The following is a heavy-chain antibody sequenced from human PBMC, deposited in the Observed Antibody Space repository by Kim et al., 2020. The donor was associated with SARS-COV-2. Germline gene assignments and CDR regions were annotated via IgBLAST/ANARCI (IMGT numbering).Heavy chain of an antibody. CDR3: ARHQRYSSSWYVAFYYYYMDA. V-gene: IGHV4-39*01. D-gene: IGHD6-13*01. CDR1: GGSLSSSSYY. Sequence: SETLSLTCTVSGGSLSSSSYYWGWIRQPPGKGLEWIGTAYYIGNTYYNPSLKSRVTISVDTSKNQFSLKLGSVTAADTAVYYCARHQRYSSSWYVAFYYYYMDAWGKGTTVTVSS. CDR2: AYYIGNT. J-gene: IGHJ6*03.